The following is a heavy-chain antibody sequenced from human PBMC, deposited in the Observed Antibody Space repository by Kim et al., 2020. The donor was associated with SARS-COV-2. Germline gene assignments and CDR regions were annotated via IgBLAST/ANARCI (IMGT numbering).Heavy chain of an antibody. CDR1: GGSISSSSYY. J-gene: IGHJ4*02. Sequence: SETLSLTCTVSGGSISSSSYYWGWIRQPPGKGLEWIGSIYYSGSTYYNPSLKSRVTISVDTSKNQFSLKLSSVTAADTAVYYCARGLQYTVAGQLDYWGQGTLVTVSS. CDR3: ARGLQYTVAGQLDY. CDR2: IYYSGST. V-gene: IGHV4-39*01. D-gene: IGHD6-19*01.